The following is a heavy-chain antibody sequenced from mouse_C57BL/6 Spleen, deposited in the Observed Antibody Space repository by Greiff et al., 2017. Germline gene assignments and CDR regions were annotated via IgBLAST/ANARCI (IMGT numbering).Heavy chain of an antibody. V-gene: IGHV1-81*01. Sequence: QVQLQQSGAELARPGASVTLSCKASGYTFTSYGISWVKQRTGQGLEWIGEISPRSGNTYYNETFKGQATLTAAKSSSTAYMKLRSLTSEDSAVYFCAREDDGTGRFYAYWGQGTLVTVSA. CDR1: GYTFTSYG. CDR2: ISPRSGNT. D-gene: IGHD3-1*01. J-gene: IGHJ3*01. CDR3: AREDDGTGRFYAY.